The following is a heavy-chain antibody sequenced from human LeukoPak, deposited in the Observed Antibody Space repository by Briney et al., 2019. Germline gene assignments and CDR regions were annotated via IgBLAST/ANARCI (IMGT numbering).Heavy chain of an antibody. CDR2: ISYDGSNK. D-gene: IGHD3-10*01. Sequence: GGSLRLSCAASRFTFSSYAMHWVRQAPGKGLEWVAVISYDGSNKYYADSVKGRFTISRDNSKNTLYLQMNSLRAEDTAVYYCARVLGRSMVRGVIDYWGQGTLVTVSS. CDR1: RFTFSSYA. J-gene: IGHJ4*02. CDR3: ARVLGRSMVRGVIDY. V-gene: IGHV3-30*04.